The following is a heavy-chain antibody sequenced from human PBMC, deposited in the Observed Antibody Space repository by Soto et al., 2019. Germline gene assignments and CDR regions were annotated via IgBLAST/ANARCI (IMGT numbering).Heavy chain of an antibody. CDR3: ARDLGYDFWSGYYGHDAFDI. Sequence: PGGSLRLSCAASGFTFSSYAMHWVRQAPGKGLEWVAVISYDGSNKYYADSVKGRFTISRDNSKNTLYLQMNSLRAEDTAVYYCARDLGYDFWSGYYGHDAFDIWGQGTMVTVSS. CDR2: ISYDGSNK. CDR1: GFTFSSYA. D-gene: IGHD3-3*01. J-gene: IGHJ3*02. V-gene: IGHV3-30-3*01.